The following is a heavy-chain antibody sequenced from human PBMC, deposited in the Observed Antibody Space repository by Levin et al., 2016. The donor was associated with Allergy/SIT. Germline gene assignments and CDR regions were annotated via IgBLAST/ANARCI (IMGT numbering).Heavy chain of an antibody. D-gene: IGHD2-2*01. CDR2: IRANKYGGAT. Sequence: GGSLRLSCTASGFTFGDYAMTWVRQAPGKGLEWVGFIRANKYGGATEDAASMKGRFTISRDDSKSIVYLQMNSLKTEDTGVYYCTRGLCRGTSCYEDALDIWGQGTMVTVSS. V-gene: IGHV3-49*04. J-gene: IGHJ3*02. CDR3: TRGLCRGTSCYEDALDI. CDR1: GFTFGDYA.